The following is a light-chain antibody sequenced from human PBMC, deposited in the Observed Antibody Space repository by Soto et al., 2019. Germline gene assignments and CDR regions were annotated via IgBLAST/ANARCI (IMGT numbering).Light chain of an antibody. CDR1: QGISSY. Sequence: DIQLTQSPSFLSASVGDRVTITCRASQGISSYLAWYQQKPGKAPKRLVYAASTLQSGVPSWFGASRSGTDISLTTSTLQTKDFATDYWQQLNSYRNTFGQGTRLEIK. V-gene: IGKV1-9*01. J-gene: IGKJ5*01. CDR3: QQLNSYRNT. CDR2: AAS.